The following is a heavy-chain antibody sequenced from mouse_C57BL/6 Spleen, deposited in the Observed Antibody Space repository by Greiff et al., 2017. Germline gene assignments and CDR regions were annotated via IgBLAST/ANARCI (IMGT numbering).Heavy chain of an antibody. CDR2: IDPEDGDT. J-gene: IGHJ3*01. CDR1: GFNIKDYY. Sequence: EVQVVESGAELVRPGASVKLSCTASGFNIKDYYMHWVKQRPEQGLEWIGRIDPEDGDTEYAPKFQGKATMTADTSSNTAYLQLSSLTSEDTAVYYCTTEEVTTVSSSKAWFAYWGQGTLVTVSA. V-gene: IGHV14-1*01. D-gene: IGHD1-1*01. CDR3: TTEEVTTVSSSKAWFAY.